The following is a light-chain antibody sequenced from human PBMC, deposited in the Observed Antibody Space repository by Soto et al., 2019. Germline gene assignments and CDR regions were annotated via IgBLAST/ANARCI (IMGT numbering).Light chain of an antibody. CDR1: QTINSW. J-gene: IGKJ2*01. CDR3: QQYDSIPYT. V-gene: IGKV1-5*03. Sequence: DIQMPQSPSTLSASVRDRVTITCRASQTINSWLAWYQQRPGKAPRLLIYKASTLESGVPSRFSGSGSGTEFTLTISTLQPDDFATYYCQQYDSIPYTFGQGTKLDIK. CDR2: KAS.